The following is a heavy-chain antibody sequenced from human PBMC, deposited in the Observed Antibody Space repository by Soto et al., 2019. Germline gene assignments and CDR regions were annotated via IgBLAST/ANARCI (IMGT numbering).Heavy chain of an antibody. J-gene: IGHJ3*02. V-gene: IGHV4-59*11. Sequence: SETLSLTCTVSGGSIISHYWSWIRQPPGKGLEWIGYIYYSGSTNYNPSLKSRVTISVDTSKNQFSLKLSSVTAADTAVYYCARDGSEHTKGWRAFDIWGQGTMVTVSS. D-gene: IGHD2-15*01. CDR2: IYYSGST. CDR1: GGSIISHY. CDR3: ARDGSEHTKGWRAFDI.